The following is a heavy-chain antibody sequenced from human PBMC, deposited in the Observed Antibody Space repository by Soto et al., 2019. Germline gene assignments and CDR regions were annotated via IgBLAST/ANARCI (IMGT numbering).Heavy chain of an antibody. CDR1: GFTFSSHC. CDR3: AKDSRLQGFGLLIHGFDM. V-gene: IGHV3-30*18. J-gene: IGHJ3*02. CDR2: ISYDGSNK. Sequence: GGSLRLSCAASGFTFSSHCMHWVRQTPGKGLEWVAVISYDGSNKYYADSVKGRFTISRDNSKNTLYLQMNSLRAEDTAVYYCAKDSRLQGFGLLIHGFDMWGHGTMVTVSS. D-gene: IGHD3-3*01.